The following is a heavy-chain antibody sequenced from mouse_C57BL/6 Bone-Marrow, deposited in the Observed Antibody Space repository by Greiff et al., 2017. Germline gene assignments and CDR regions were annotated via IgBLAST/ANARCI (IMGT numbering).Heavy chain of an antibody. CDR1: GYTFTSYW. CDR3: ARVGTTAPFDH. CDR2: IHPNSGST. D-gene: IGHD2-14*01. V-gene: IGHV1-64*01. Sequence: QVQLQQPGAELVQPGASVKLSCKASGYTFTSYWMHWVTQRPGQGLEWIGMIHPNSGSTNYNEKFKSKATLTVDKSSSTAYMQLSSLTSEDSAVYYCARVGTTAPFDHWGQGTTPTVSS. J-gene: IGHJ2*01.